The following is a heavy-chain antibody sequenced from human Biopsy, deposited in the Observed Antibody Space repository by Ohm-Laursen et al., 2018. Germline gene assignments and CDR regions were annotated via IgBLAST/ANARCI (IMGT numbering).Heavy chain of an antibody. Sequence: SVKVSCKASGGTFNSYGISWVRQAPGEGLEWMGGIIAVSGLVNYAPKFQGRVSITADKSTTTAYMELSNLKSEDTAVYYCATPFQYYDSWGGYPPFDHWGQGTLVIVSS. V-gene: IGHV1-69*10. J-gene: IGHJ4*02. CDR2: IIAVSGLV. CDR1: GGTFNSYG. D-gene: IGHD3-3*01. CDR3: ATPFQYYDSWGGYPPFDH.